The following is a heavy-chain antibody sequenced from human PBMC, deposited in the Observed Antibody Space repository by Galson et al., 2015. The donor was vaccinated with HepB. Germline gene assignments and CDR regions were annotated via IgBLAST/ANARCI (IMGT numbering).Heavy chain of an antibody. CDR3: ARIIRGGYSYGYGYFDY. V-gene: IGHV2-70*11. Sequence: PALVKPTQTLTLTCTFSGFSLSTSGMCVSWIRQPPGKALEWLARIDWDDDKYYSTSLKTRLTISKDTSKNQVVLTMTNMDPVDTATYYCARIIRGGYSYGYGYFDYWGQGTLVTVSS. D-gene: IGHD5-18*01. J-gene: IGHJ4*02. CDR2: IDWDDDK. CDR1: GFSLSTSGMC.